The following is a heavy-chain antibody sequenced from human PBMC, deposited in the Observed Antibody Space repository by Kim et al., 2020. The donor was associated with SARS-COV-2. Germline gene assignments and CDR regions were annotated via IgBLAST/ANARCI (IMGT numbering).Heavy chain of an antibody. J-gene: IGHJ5*02. V-gene: IGHV3-7*03. CDR2: INPDGSLT. CDR1: GFTFSSHW. CDR3: ARVPQP. Sequence: GGSLRLSCAASGFTFSSHWMSWVRQAPGKGLEFVANINPDGSLTYHVDSVKGRFTISRENVKNSLYLQMNSLTAEDTAVYYCARVPQPWGRGTLVTVSS.